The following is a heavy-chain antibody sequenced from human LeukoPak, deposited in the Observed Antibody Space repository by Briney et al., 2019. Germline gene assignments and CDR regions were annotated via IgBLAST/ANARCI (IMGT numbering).Heavy chain of an antibody. J-gene: IGHJ4*02. CDR1: GGSITSYY. CDR2: IYYSGST. CDR3: ATYYYDSSGYYGNFDY. V-gene: IGHV4-39*07. D-gene: IGHD3-22*01. Sequence: SETLSLTCIVSGGSITSYYWDWVRQPPGKGLEWIGSIYYSGSTYYNPSLKSRVTISVDTSKNQFSLKLSSVTAADTAVYYCATYYYDSSGYYGNFDYWGQGTLVTVSS.